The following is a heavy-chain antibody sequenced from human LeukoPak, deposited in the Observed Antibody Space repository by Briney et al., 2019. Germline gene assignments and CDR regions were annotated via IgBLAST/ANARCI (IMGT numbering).Heavy chain of an antibody. D-gene: IGHD3-16*01. CDR3: AKDLGVNDY. J-gene: IGHJ4*02. Sequence: PGGSLRLSCAASGFTFSSYGMHWVRQAPGKGLEWVAVISYDGSNKYYADSVKGRFTISRDNSKNTRYLQMNSLRAEDTAGYYCAKDLGVNDYWGQGTLVTVSS. CDR2: ISYDGSNK. V-gene: IGHV3-30*18. CDR1: GFTFSSYG.